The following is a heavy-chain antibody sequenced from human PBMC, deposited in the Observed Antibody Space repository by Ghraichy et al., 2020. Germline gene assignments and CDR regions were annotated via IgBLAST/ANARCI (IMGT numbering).Heavy chain of an antibody. CDR3: AREADSYGYYYGMDV. CDR2: IWYDGSNK. V-gene: IGHV3-33*01. CDR1: GFTFSTYG. Sequence: GGSLRLSCAASGFTFSTYGMHWVRQAPGKGLEWVAVIWYDGSNKYYADSVKGRFTISRDDSKNTLYLQMNSLRAEDTAVYYCAREADSYGYYYGMDVWGQGTTVTVSS. D-gene: IGHD5-18*01. J-gene: IGHJ6*02.